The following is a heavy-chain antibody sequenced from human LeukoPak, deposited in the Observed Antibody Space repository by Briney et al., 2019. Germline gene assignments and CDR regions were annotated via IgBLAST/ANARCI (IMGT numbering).Heavy chain of an antibody. CDR1: GFIFSNAW. CDR2: IKSKTDGGTT. D-gene: IGHD3-22*01. V-gene: IGHV3-15*01. Sequence: GGSLRLSCAASGFIFSNAWMSWVRQAPGKGLEWVGRIKSKTDGGTTDYAAPVKGRFTISRDDSKNTLYLQMNSLKTEDTAVYYCTTLLSYDSSGYYVFDYWGQGTLVTVSS. J-gene: IGHJ4*02. CDR3: TTLLSYDSSGYYVFDY.